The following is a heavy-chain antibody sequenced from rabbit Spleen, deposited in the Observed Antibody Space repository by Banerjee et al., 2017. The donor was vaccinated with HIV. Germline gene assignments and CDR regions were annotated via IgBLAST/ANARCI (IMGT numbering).Heavy chain of an antibody. CDR3: AREWDGNEYGL. D-gene: IGHD2-1*01. Sequence: QEQLEESGGDLVKPGASLTLTCTASGFSFSISYFISWVRQAPGKGPEWIGFIRGGSSGSTYYASWAKGRFTISKTSSTTVTLQMTSLTAADTATYFCAREWDGNEYGLWGPGTLVTVS. J-gene: IGHJ4*01. CDR1: GFSFSISYF. V-gene: IGHV1S45*01. CDR2: IRGGSSGST.